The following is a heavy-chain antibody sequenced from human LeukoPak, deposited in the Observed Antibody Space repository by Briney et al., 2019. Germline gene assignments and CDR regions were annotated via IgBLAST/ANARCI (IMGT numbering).Heavy chain of an antibody. V-gene: IGHV1-2*06. Sequence: ASVKVSCKASGYTFTGYYMHWVRQAPGQGLEWMGRINPNSGGTNYAQKFQGRVTMTRDTSISTAYMELSSLRSEDTAVYYCASIAARPYYYYGMDVWGQGTTVTVSS. CDR3: ASIAARPYYYYGMDV. J-gene: IGHJ6*02. CDR2: INPNSGGT. CDR1: GYTFTGYY. D-gene: IGHD6-6*01.